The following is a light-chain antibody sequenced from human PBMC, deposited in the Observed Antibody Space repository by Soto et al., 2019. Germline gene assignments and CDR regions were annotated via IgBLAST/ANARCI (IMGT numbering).Light chain of an antibody. Sequence: QPVLTQSPSASASLGASVKLTCTLSRGHSSYAIAWHQQQPEKGPRFLMKVNSDGSHNKGDGIPARFQGSSSGAERYLTISSLQSEDEAEYYCQTWGTGIQVFGTGTKLTVL. V-gene: IGLV4-69*01. CDR2: VNSDGSH. CDR1: RGHSSYA. CDR3: QTWGTGIQV. J-gene: IGLJ1*01.